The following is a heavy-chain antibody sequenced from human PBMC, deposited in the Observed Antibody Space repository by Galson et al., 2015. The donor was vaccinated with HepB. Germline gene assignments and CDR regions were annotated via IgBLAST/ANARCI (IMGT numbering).Heavy chain of an antibody. J-gene: IGHJ4*02. CDR3: ARDQGSGELDF. Sequence: SVKVSCKASGYTFTDYYIHWVRQAPGHGLEWMVIINPSDGTTTNAQKFQGRITMTRDTSTNTVYMELSSLRSEDTAVYYCARDQGSGELDFWGQGTLVTVSS. V-gene: IGHV1-46*01. D-gene: IGHD3-16*01. CDR2: INPSDGTT. CDR1: GYTFTDYY.